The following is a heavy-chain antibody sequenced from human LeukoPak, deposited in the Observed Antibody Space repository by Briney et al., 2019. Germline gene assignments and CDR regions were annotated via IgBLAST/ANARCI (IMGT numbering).Heavy chain of an antibody. CDR3: AKDMTTVTTSGSDY. D-gene: IGHD4-17*01. CDR1: GFTFDDYA. CDR2: ISWNSGST. V-gene: IGHV3-9*01. J-gene: IGHJ4*02. Sequence: PGGSLRLSCAASGFTFDDYAMHWVRQVPGKGLKWVSGISWNSGSTGYADSVKGRFTISRDNAKNSLYLQMNSLRAEDTALYYCAKDMTTVTTSGSDYWGQGTLVTVSS.